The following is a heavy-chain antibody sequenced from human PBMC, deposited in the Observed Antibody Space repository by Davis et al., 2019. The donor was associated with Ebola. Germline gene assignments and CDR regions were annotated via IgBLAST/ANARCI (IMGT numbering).Heavy chain of an antibody. J-gene: IGHJ4*02. CDR2: ISSSGSTI. V-gene: IGHV3-48*03. CDR1: GFTLSSYE. CDR3: ARVVTMIVVT. D-gene: IGHD3-22*01. Sequence: GESLKISCAASGFTLSSYEMNWVRQAPGKGLEWVSYISSSGSTIYYADSVKGRFTISRDNAKNSLYLQMNSLRAEDTAVYYCARVVTMIVVTWGQGTLVTVSS.